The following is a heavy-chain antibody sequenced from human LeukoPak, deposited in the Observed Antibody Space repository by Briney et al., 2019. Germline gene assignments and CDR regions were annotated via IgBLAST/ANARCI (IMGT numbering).Heavy chain of an antibody. CDR1: GFTFSSYW. Sequence: GGSLRLSCAASGFTFSSYWMHWVRQVPGKGLVWVSRINSDGSSTSYADSVKGRFTISRDNAKNTLYLQMNSLRAEDTAVYYCAKVKAAAGPFDYWGQGTLVTVSS. CDR2: INSDGSST. D-gene: IGHD6-13*01. J-gene: IGHJ4*02. V-gene: IGHV3-74*01. CDR3: AKVKAAAGPFDY.